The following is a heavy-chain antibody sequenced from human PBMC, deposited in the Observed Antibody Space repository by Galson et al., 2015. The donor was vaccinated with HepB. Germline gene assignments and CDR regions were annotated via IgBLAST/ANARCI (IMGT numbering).Heavy chain of an antibody. CDR2: IYSDGST. CDR1: GFSVSTNY. V-gene: IGHV3-53*01. CDR3: ARDSSSSPGYYHGMDV. D-gene: IGHD6-13*01. J-gene: IGHJ6*02. Sequence: SLRLSCAASGFSVSTNYMSWVRQAPGKGLEWVSVIYSDGSTYYADSVKGRFTISRDNSKNTLSLQMDSLRAEDTAVYYCARDSSSSPGYYHGMDVWGQGTTVTVSS.